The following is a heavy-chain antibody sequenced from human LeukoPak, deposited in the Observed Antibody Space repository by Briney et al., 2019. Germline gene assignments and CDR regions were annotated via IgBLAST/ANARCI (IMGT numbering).Heavy chain of an antibody. J-gene: IGHJ4*02. V-gene: IGHV4-4*07. CDR3: ARGGKPTVATM. Sequence: SETLSLNCTVYGGSINSYYWSWLRQPAGQGLEWIGRVYSSGNTNYNPSLKSRVSMSVDTSKNQFSLKLTSVTAADTAVYYCARGGKPTVATMWGQGSPVTASS. CDR2: VYSSGNT. CDR1: GGSINSYY. D-gene: IGHD5-12*01.